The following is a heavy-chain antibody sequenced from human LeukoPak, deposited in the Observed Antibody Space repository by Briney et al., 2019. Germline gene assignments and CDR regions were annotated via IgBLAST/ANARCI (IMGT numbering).Heavy chain of an antibody. V-gene: IGHV1-46*01. D-gene: IGHD2-8*01. Sequence: ASVKVSCKASGYTFTSYEIIWVRQAPGQGLEWVGVIDPSGGTTTYAQKFQGRVTMTKDTSTTTVYMELSSLRSEDTAVYYCARALIAHYYYYYMDVWGTGTTVTVSS. CDR2: IDPSGGTT. J-gene: IGHJ6*03. CDR1: GYTFTSYE. CDR3: ARALIAHYYYYYMDV.